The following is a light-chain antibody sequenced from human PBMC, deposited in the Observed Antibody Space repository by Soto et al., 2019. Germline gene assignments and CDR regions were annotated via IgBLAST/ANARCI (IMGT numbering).Light chain of an antibody. CDR3: QQTYNLPRT. J-gene: IGKJ1*01. Sequence: DIQMTPSPSSLSASVGDRVTITCRASLTIGHSLSWFQQKAGKPPTLLIYGASALQRGVPARFSGSGSRTEFTLPINKMQRYDFATYYCQQTYNLPRTFGQGTKV. V-gene: IGKV1-39*01. CDR2: GAS. CDR1: LTIGHS.